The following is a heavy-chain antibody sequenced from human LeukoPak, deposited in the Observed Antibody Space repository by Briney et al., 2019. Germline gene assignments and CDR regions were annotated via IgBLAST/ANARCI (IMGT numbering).Heavy chain of an antibody. CDR2: ISSGSSYI. CDR3: ARDRGQQPPDY. J-gene: IGHJ4*02. D-gene: IGHD6-13*01. Sequence: GGSLRLSCAASGFTFSANSMTWVRQAPGKGLEWVSSISSGSSYINYADSVKGRFTISRDNAKNSLYLQMNSLRAEETAVYYGARDRGQQPPDYWGQGTLVTVSS. V-gene: IGHV3-21*01. CDR1: GFTFSANS.